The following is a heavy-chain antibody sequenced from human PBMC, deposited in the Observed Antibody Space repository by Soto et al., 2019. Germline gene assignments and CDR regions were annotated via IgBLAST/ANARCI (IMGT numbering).Heavy chain of an antibody. Sequence: TSETLSLTCAVYGGSFSGYYWTWIRQPPGTGLEWIGEINHSGSTNYNPSLKSRVTISVDTSKNQFSLKLSSVTAADTAVYYCARPHYYDSSGYFYWYFDLWGRGTLVTVSS. CDR2: INHSGST. V-gene: IGHV4-34*01. D-gene: IGHD3-22*01. CDR1: GGSFSGYY. CDR3: ARPHYYDSSGYFYWYFDL. J-gene: IGHJ2*01.